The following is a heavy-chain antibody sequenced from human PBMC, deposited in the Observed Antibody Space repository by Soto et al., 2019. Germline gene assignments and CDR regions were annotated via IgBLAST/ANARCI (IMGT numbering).Heavy chain of an antibody. Sequence: QVQLVESGGGVVQPGRSLRLSCAASGFTFSSYGMHWVRQAPGKGLECVAVIWFDGSNEYYADSVKGRFTIYRDNSKNTLYLQMISLRAEDTAVYYCARYRVDCSGGSCYGDAFDIWGQGTMVTVSS. J-gene: IGHJ3*02. V-gene: IGHV3-33*01. D-gene: IGHD2-15*01. CDR3: ARYRVDCSGGSCYGDAFDI. CDR1: GFTFSSYG. CDR2: IWFDGSNE.